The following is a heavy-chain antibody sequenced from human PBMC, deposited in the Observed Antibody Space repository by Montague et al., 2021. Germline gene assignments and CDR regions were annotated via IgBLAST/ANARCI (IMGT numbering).Heavy chain of an antibody. J-gene: IGHJ5*02. Sequence: SHTLSLTCTVSGASITSNIYYWGWIRQSPGKGLEWIGSIYYSGNSFYQPSLKSRITMAVDTSKNQFSLKLSSVTAADTAIYYCARVFISWYVGWFDPWGQGTLVTVSS. V-gene: IGHV4-39*07. CDR2: IYYSGNS. CDR1: GASITSNIYY. CDR3: ARVFISWYVGWFDP. D-gene: IGHD6-13*01.